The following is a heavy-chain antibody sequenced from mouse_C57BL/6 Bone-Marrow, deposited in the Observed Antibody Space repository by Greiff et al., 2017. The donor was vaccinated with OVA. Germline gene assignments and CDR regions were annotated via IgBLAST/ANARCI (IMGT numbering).Heavy chain of an antibody. Sequence: EVMLVESGGDLVKPGGSLKLSCAASGFTFSSYGMSWVRQTPDKRLEWVATISSGGSYTYYPDSVKGRFTISRDNAKNTLYLQMSSLKSEDTAMYYCARGLPYWGQGTLVTVSA. V-gene: IGHV5-6*01. CDR2: ISSGGSYT. J-gene: IGHJ3*01. CDR3: ARGLPY. CDR1: GFTFSSYG.